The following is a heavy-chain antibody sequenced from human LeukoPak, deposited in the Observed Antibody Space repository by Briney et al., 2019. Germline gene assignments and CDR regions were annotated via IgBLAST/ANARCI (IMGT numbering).Heavy chain of an antibody. CDR3: ASLNIVVVPAAIGNWFDP. V-gene: IGHV4-34*01. CDR1: GGSFSGYY. CDR2: INHSGST. Sequence: SETLSLTCAVYGGSFSGYYWSWIRQPPGKGLEWIGEINHSGSTNYNPSLKSRVTISVDTSKNQFSLKLSSVTAADTAVYYCASLNIVVVPAAIGNWFDPWGQGTLVTVSS. D-gene: IGHD2-2*01. J-gene: IGHJ5*02.